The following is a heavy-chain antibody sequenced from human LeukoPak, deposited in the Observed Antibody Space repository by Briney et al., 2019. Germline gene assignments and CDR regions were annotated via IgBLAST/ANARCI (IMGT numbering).Heavy chain of an antibody. CDR3: AKDFPKLVVAYDYYYYYYGMDV. V-gene: IGHV3-23*01. Sequence: GGSLRLSCAASGFTFSSSAMSWVRQAPGKGLEWVSAISGSGGSTYYADSVKGRFTISRDNSKNTLYLQMNSLRAEDTAVYYCAKDFPKLVVAYDYYYYYYGMDVWGQGTTVTVSS. CDR1: GFTFSSSA. CDR2: ISGSGGST. D-gene: IGHD2-15*01. J-gene: IGHJ6*02.